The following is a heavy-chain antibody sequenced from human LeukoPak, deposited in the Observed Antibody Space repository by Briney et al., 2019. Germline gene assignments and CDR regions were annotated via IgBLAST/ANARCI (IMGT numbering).Heavy chain of an antibody. J-gene: IGHJ6*03. Sequence: TGGSLRLSCAASGFTFSSYAMSWVRQAPGKGLEWVSAISGSGGSTYYADSVKGRFTISRDNSKNTLYLQMNSLRAEDTAVYYCAKPGIAAAGCYYYYMDVWGKGTTVTVSS. D-gene: IGHD6-13*01. CDR1: GFTFSSYA. CDR3: AKPGIAAAGCYYYYMDV. V-gene: IGHV3-23*01. CDR2: ISGSGGST.